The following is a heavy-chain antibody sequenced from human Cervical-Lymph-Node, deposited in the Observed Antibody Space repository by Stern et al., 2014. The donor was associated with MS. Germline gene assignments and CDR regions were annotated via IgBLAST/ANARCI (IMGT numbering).Heavy chain of an antibody. D-gene: IGHD2-2*01. Sequence: VQLVESGAEVKKPGASVTVSCKASGYTFTSYGVNWVRQAPGQGLEWMGWISAYNGNTDYAQKFQGRVTVTTDTYTTTVYMELRSLRSDDTAFYYCARDSSSSWPLYGMDVWGQGTTVTVSS. CDR3: ARDSSSSWPLYGMDV. CDR2: ISAYNGNT. V-gene: IGHV1-18*01. CDR1: GYTFTSYG. J-gene: IGHJ6*02.